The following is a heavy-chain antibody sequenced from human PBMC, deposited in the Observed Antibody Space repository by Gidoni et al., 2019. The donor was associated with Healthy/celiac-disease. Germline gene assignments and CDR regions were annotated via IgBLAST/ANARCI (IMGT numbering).Heavy chain of an antibody. CDR3: ARDDVVVVAATLHY. CDR2: ISGSGGST. Sequence: EVQLLESGGGLVQPGGSLRLSCAASGFTLSSYAMSWVRQAPGKGLEWVSAISGSGGSTYYADSVKGRFTISRDNSKNTLYLQMNSLRAEDTAVYYCARDDVVVVAATLHYWGQGTLVTVSS. J-gene: IGHJ4*02. CDR1: GFTLSSYA. D-gene: IGHD2-15*01. V-gene: IGHV3-23*01.